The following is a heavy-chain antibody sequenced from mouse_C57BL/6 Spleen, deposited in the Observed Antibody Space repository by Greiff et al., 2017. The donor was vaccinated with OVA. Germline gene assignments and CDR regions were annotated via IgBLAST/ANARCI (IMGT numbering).Heavy chain of an antibody. CDR3: ARDKDEGVWFAY. Sequence: VQLQQSGTVLARPGASVKMSCKTSGYKFTSYWMHWVKQRPGQGLEWIGAIYPGNSDTSYNQKFKGKAKLTAVTSASTAYMELSSLTSGDSAVYFCARDKDEGVWFAYWGQGTLVTVSA. CDR2: IYPGNSDT. J-gene: IGHJ3*01. CDR1: GYKFTSYW. V-gene: IGHV1-5*01.